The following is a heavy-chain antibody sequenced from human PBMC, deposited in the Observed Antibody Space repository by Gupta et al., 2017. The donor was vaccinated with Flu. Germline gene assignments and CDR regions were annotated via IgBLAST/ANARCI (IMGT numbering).Heavy chain of an antibody. CDR1: GFTFSRYG. V-gene: IGHV3-33*01. Sequence: QVQLVESGGGVVQPGRSLRLSCAASGFTFSRYGMHWVGQAPGKGLEWVVVIWYDGSNKYYADSVKGRFTISRDNSKNTLYLQMNSLRAEDTAVYYCARDKHTAMVPRFDYWGQGTLGTVSS. D-gene: IGHD5-18*01. CDR2: IWYDGSNK. CDR3: ARDKHTAMVPRFDY. J-gene: IGHJ4*02.